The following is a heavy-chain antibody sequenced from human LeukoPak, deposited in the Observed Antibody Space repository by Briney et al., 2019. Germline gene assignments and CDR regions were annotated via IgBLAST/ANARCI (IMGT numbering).Heavy chain of an antibody. CDR3: AKTYSSSRAHYYYYYYMDV. CDR2: ISYDGSNK. D-gene: IGHD6-13*01. CDR1: GFTFSSYG. V-gene: IGHV3-30*18. J-gene: IGHJ6*03. Sequence: GGSLRLSCAASGFTFSSYGMHWVRQAPGKGLEWVAVISYDGSNKYYADSVQGRFTISRDNSKNTLYLQMNSLRAEDTALYYCAKTYSSSRAHYYYYYYMDVWGKGTTVTISS.